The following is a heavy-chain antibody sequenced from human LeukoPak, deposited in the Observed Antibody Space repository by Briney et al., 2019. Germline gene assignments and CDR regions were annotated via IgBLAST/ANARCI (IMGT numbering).Heavy chain of an antibody. J-gene: IGHJ4*02. CDR2: VSASGGGT. CDR3: AKDKYHDSSGTFDY. Sequence: GGSLRLSCAVSGFTLNIYAMSWVRQAPGKGLEWVSRVSASGGGTFYAGSVEGRFIISRDNSKNTLSLQMSSLRAEDTAIYYCAKDKYHDSSGTFDYWGQGTLVTVSS. V-gene: IGHV3-23*01. CDR1: GFTLNIYA. D-gene: IGHD3-22*01.